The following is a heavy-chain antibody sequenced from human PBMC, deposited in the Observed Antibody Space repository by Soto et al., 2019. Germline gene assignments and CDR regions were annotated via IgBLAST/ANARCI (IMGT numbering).Heavy chain of an antibody. D-gene: IGHD3-10*01. CDR1: GDTFSFYS. V-gene: IGHV1-69*04. Sequence: QVQLVQSGAEVKRPGSSVKVSCKASGDTFSFYSINWVRQAPGLGLEWMGRVNPILSMSNYAQRFQGRVTMTADKSTSTGYMALSGLRSEDTAMYYCATSYGSGYRAFDYWGQGALVTVSS. CDR2: VNPILSMS. CDR3: ATSYGSGYRAFDY. J-gene: IGHJ4*02.